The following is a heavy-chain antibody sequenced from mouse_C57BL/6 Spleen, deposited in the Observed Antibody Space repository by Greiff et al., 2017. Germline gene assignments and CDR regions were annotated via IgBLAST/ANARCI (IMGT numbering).Heavy chain of an antibody. CDR2: ISTGSSTI. J-gene: IGHJ4*01. CDR3: ARFTTVVPMDY. V-gene: IGHV5-17*01. D-gene: IGHD1-1*01. Sequence: EVQVVESGGGLVKPGGSLKLSCAASGFTFSDYGMHWVRQAPEKGLEWVAYISTGSSTIYYADTVKGRFTFSIDNSTSTLFLQMSRLRSEETAMYYCARFTTVVPMDYWGQGTSVTVFS. CDR1: GFTFSDYG.